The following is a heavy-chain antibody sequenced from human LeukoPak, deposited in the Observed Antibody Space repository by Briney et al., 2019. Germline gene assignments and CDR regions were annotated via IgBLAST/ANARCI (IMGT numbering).Heavy chain of an antibody. J-gene: IGHJ4*02. D-gene: IGHD3-22*01. CDR2: INHSGST. CDR1: GGSFSGYY. CDR3: ARSTYYYDSSGFDY. V-gene: IGHV4-34*01. Sequence: SETLSLTCAVYGGSFSGYYWSWIRQPPGKGLEWIGEINHSGSTNYNPSLKSRVTISVDTSKNQFSLKLSSVTAADTAVYYCARSTYYYDSSGFDYWGQGTLVTVSS.